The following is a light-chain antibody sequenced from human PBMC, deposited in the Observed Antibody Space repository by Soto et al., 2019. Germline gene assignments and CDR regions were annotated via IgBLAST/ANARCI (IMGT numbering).Light chain of an antibody. CDR1: QSISSW. CDR2: KAS. Sequence: DIQMTQSPSTLSASVGDRVTITCRASQSISSWLAWYQQKPGKAPNLLIYKASTLESGVPSRFSGSGSGTEFTLTISSLQPDDFATYYCQQYNTYSWTFGEGKKV. J-gene: IGKJ1*01. V-gene: IGKV1-5*03. CDR3: QQYNTYSWT.